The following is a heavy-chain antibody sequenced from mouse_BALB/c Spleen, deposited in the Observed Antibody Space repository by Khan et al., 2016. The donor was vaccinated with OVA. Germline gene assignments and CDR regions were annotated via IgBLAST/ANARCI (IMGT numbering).Heavy chain of an antibody. CDR3: ARKNGSDFDY. J-gene: IGHJ2*01. D-gene: IGHD1-1*01. CDR1: GYSFTGYF. CDR2: INPHIGET. Sequence: EVELVESGPELVKPGASVKISCKASGYSFTGYFMNWVMQSHGKGLEWIGRINPHIGETFYNQKFKGKATLTVDESSSTVHMELRSLASEDSAVDYCARKNGSDFDYWGQGTTLTVSS. V-gene: IGHV1-20*02.